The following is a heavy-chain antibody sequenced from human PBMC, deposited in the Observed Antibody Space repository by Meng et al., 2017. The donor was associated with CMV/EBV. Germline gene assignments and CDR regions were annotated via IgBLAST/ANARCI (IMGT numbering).Heavy chain of an antibody. CDR3: ANAVQPRARNWFDP. CDR2: IHWNDDT. CDR1: WLYISTGGLV. D-gene: IGHD2-2*01. Sequence: TLQGPGAAAVKPPETLAMVCTFAWLYISTGGLVLCVLRPPAERAVEWFEIIHWNDDTHYTPTLQSRLTITRDTSNSQVFLTLTNLEPEGTATYYCANAVQPRARNWFDPWGQGTLVTVSS. J-gene: IGHJ5*02. V-gene: IGHV2-5*01.